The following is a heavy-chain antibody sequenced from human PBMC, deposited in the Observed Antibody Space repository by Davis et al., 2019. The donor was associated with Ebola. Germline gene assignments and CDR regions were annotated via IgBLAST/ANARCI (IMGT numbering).Heavy chain of an antibody. CDR3: ARDLRYDSSGYDYYFYMDV. Sequence: PSETLSLTCTVSGGSISRGGSYWTWIRHHPGKGREWIGYIYYSGSTYYKPSLKSRVTISLDTSKNQFSLNLYSVTAADTAVYYCARDLRYDSSGYDYYFYMDVWGKGTTVTVSS. CDR1: GGSISRGGSY. J-gene: IGHJ6*03. CDR2: IYYSGST. V-gene: IGHV4-31*03. D-gene: IGHD3-22*01.